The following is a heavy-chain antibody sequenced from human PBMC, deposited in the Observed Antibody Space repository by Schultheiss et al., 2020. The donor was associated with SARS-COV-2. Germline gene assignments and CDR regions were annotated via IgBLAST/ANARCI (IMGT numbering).Heavy chain of an antibody. CDR2: IYYSGST. CDR3: AGGQQWLVQGLWFDP. V-gene: IGHV4-38-2*01. Sequence: SETLSLTCAVSGYSISSGYYWGWIRQPPGKGLEWIGIIYYSGSTNYNPSLKSRVTISVDTSKNQFSLKLSSVTAADTAVYYCAGGQQWLVQGLWFDPWGQGTLVTVSS. CDR1: GYSISSGYY. J-gene: IGHJ5*02. D-gene: IGHD6-19*01.